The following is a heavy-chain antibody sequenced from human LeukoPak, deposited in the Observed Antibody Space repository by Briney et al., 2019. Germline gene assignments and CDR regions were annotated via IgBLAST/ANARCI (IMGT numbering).Heavy chain of an antibody. CDR1: GGSISSGGYY. Sequence: SETLSLTCTVSGGSISSGGYYWSWIRQHPGKGLEWIGYIYYSGSTYYNPSLKSRVTMSVDTSKNQFSLKLSSVTAADTAVYYCARTSYCGGDCRSSYYYYGMGVWGQGTTVTVSS. V-gene: IGHV4-31*03. D-gene: IGHD2-21*02. J-gene: IGHJ6*02. CDR2: IYYSGST. CDR3: ARTSYCGGDCRSSYYYYGMGV.